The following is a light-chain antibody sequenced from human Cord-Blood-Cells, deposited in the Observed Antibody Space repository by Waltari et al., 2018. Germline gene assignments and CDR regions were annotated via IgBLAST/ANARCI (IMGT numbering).Light chain of an antibody. J-gene: IGKJ3*01. CDR3: QQYGSSPRIT. V-gene: IGKV3-20*01. Sequence: ELVFTQSPGTLSLSPGARATLSCRASQSVSSSYLAWYQQKPGQAPRPLIYGASSRATGIPDRFSGSGSGTDFTLTISRLEPEDFAVYYCQQYGSSPRITFGPGTKVDIK. CDR2: GAS. CDR1: QSVSSSY.